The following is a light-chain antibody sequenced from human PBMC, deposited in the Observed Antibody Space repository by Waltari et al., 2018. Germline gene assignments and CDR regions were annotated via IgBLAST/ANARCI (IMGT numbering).Light chain of an antibody. CDR3: SSYAGSGSPRV. V-gene: IGLV2-23*01. Sequence: QSALIQPASLSGSPGQSITMSCTETNSGVGGYNLVSSYQQHPGKAPKFLIYEGSKRPSGVSYRFSGSKSGNTASLTISGLQADDEADYYCSSYAGSGSPRVFGGGTKLTVL. J-gene: IGLJ3*02. CDR2: EGS. CDR1: NSGVGGYNL.